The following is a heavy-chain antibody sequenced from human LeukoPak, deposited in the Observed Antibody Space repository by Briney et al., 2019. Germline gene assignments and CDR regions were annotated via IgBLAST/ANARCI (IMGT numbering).Heavy chain of an antibody. CDR3: GSVRDGYNYRAFDI. Sequence: GESLKISCKGSVYSFTSYWIGWVRQMPGKGLEWVGIIYLGDSDTRYSPSFQGQVTISADKSISTAYLQWTSLKASDTAMYYCGSVRDGYNYRAFDIWGQGTMVTVYS. J-gene: IGHJ3*02. CDR2: IYLGDSDT. CDR1: VYSFTSYW. V-gene: IGHV5-51*01. D-gene: IGHD5-24*01.